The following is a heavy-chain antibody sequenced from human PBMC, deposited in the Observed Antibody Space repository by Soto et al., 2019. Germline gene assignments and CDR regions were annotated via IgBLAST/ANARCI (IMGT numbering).Heavy chain of an antibody. CDR2: IDPSDSYT. Sequence: PGESLKLSCRCSGYSFTSYWISWVRQMPGKGLEWMGRIDPSDSYTNYSPSFQGHVTISADKSIRTAYLQWSSLNASDTAMYYCARGGGDYVDYWGQGTLVTVYS. CDR1: GYSFTSYW. J-gene: IGHJ4*02. V-gene: IGHV5-10-1*01. CDR3: ARGGGDYVDY. D-gene: IGHD2-21*01.